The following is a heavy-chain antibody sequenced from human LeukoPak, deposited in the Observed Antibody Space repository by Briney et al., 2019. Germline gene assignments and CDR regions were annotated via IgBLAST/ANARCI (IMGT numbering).Heavy chain of an antibody. D-gene: IGHD3-16*01. CDR2: MKGDGSEK. CDR1: GFTFDDYG. CDR3: ARPAYTAAYDL. Sequence: TGGSLRLSCAASGFTFDDYGMSWVRQAPGKGLEWVANMKGDGSEKHCVDSVKGRFTISRDNARSLLYLEMNNLRPEDSAVYYCARPAYTAAYDLWGQGTLVTVSS. V-gene: IGHV3-7*01. J-gene: IGHJ3*01.